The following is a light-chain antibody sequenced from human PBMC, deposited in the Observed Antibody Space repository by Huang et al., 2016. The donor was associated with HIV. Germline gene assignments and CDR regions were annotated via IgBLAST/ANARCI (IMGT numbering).Light chain of an antibody. CDR2: GAC. CDR3: QQYDTFS. Sequence: EDVLTQSPVILSLSAGERASLSCRDSRNLTNTQLALYQHKVGQPPRLLVFGACPRVSGFPGRFTGGVSGRDFTLSISGLEPDDFSTYYCQQYDTFSFGQGTRLE. V-gene: IGKV3-20*01. J-gene: IGKJ2*01. CDR1: RNLTNTQ.